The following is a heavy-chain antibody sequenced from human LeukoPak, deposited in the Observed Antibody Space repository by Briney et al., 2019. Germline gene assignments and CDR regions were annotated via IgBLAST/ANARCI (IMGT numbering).Heavy chain of an antibody. D-gene: IGHD6-19*01. CDR3: ARNQAVAANRGASDV. CDR1: GGSMSSYY. CDR2: IYYSGST. Sequence: SSETLSLTCTVSGGSMSSYYWSWIRQPPGKGLEWIGYIYYSGSTKYNPSLKSRVTISVDTSKNQFSLKLDSVTEIDTAMYYCARNQAVAANRGASDVWGQGTMVTVSS. J-gene: IGHJ3*01. V-gene: IGHV4-59*08.